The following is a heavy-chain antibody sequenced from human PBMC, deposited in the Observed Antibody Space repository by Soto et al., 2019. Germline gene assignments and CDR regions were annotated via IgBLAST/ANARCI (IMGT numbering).Heavy chain of an antibody. Sequence: QLQLQESGPGLVKPSETLSLTCTVSGGSISSSSYYWGWIRQPPGKGLEWIGSIYYSGSTYYNPSLKSRVTISVDTSKNQFSLKLSSVTAADTAVYYCARHPGRDPFDYWGQGTLVTVSS. J-gene: IGHJ4*02. CDR1: GGSISSSSYY. CDR3: ARHPGRDPFDY. V-gene: IGHV4-39*01. CDR2: IYYSGST.